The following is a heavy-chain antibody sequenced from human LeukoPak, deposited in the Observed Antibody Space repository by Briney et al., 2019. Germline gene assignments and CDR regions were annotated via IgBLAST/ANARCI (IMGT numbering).Heavy chain of an antibody. J-gene: IGHJ6*04. CDR1: GGSISSGDYY. Sequence: SETLSLTRTVSGGSISSGDYYWRWIRQPPGRGLEWFVYIYYSGSTYYNPSLKSRFTISVDTSKNQFSLKLSSVTAADTAVYYCAREDIVVVPAAMYGMDVWGKGTTVTVSS. D-gene: IGHD2-2*01. V-gene: IGHV4-30-4*01. CDR2: IYYSGST. CDR3: AREDIVVVPAAMYGMDV.